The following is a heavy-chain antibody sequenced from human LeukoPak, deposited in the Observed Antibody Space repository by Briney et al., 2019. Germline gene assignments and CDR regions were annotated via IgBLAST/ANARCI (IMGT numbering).Heavy chain of an antibody. D-gene: IGHD2-15*01. CDR3: ARAEYCSGGSCYPAYGMDV. J-gene: IGHJ6*02. CDR1: GFTFSSYW. V-gene: IGHV3-74*01. CDR2: INSDGSST. Sequence: PGRSLRLSCAASGFTFSSYWMHWVRQAPGKGLVWVSRINSDGSSTSYADSVKGRFTISRDNAKNTLYLQKNSLRAEDTAVYYCARAEYCSGGSCYPAYGMDVWGQGTTVTVSS.